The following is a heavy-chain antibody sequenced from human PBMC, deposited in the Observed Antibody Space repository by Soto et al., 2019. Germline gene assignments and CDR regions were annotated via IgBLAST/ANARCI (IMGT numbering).Heavy chain of an antibody. V-gene: IGHV4-34*01. Sequence: SETLSLTCAVYGGSFSGYYWSWIRQPPGKGLEWIGEINHSGSTSYNPSLKSRVTISVDTSKNQFSLKLSSVTAADTAVYYCASFTEIVVVPGAMLFPWGEGPLVPVSS. CDR2: INHSGST. J-gene: IGHJ5*02. D-gene: IGHD2-2*01. CDR1: GGSFSGYY. CDR3: ASFTEIVVVPGAMLFP.